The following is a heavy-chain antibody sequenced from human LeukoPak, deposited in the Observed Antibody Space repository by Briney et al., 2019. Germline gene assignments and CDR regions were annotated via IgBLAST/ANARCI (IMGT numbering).Heavy chain of an antibody. CDR1: GGTFSSYA. Sequence: ASVKVSCKASGGTFSSYAISWVRQAPGQGLEWMGWIIPIFGTANYAQKFQGRVTITTDESTSTAYMELSSLRSEDTAVYYCASPAGYCSSTSCYTKFDYWGQGTLVTVSS. V-gene: IGHV1-69*05. CDR3: ASPAGYCSSTSCYTKFDY. J-gene: IGHJ4*02. D-gene: IGHD2-2*02. CDR2: IIPIFGTA.